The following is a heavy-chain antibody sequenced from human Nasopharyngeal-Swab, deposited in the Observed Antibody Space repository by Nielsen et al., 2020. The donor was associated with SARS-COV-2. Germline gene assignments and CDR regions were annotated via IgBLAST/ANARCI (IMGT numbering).Heavy chain of an antibody. CDR3: ARKIITIFGVESGAFDY. CDR2: INHSGST. Sequence: SENLSLTCAVYGGSFSGYYWSWIRQPPGKGLEWIGEINHSGSTNYNPSLKSRVTISVDTSKNQFSLKLSTVTAADTAVYYCARKIITIFGVESGAFDYWGQGTLVTVSS. D-gene: IGHD3-3*01. V-gene: IGHV4-34*01. CDR1: GGSFSGYY. J-gene: IGHJ4*02.